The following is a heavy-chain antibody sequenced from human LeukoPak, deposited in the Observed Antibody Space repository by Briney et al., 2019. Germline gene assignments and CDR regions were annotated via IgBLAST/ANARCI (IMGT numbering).Heavy chain of an antibody. V-gene: IGHV4-59*12. J-gene: IGHJ4*02. Sequence: PSETLSLTCTVSGGSISSYYWSWIRQPPGKGLEWIGYIYYSGSTNYNPSLKSRVTISVDTSKNQFSLKLSSVTAADTAVYYCARDSHYYDSSGYNRRFDYWGQGTLVTVSS. D-gene: IGHD3-22*01. CDR2: IYYSGST. CDR1: GGSISSYY. CDR3: ARDSHYYDSSGYNRRFDY.